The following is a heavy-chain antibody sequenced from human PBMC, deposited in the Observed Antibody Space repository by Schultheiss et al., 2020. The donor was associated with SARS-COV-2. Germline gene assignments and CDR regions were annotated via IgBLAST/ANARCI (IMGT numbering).Heavy chain of an antibody. V-gene: IGHV3-30*12. CDR3: ARDSYYDFWSGYYSTYYYYDYMDV. D-gene: IGHD3-3*01. CDR2: ISYDGDNE. CDR1: GFTFSSYG. Sequence: GGSLRLSCAASGFTFSSYGMHWVRQAPGKGLEWVAVISYDGDNEYYADSVEGRFTISRDNSNNTLYLQMNSLRAEDTAVYYCARDSYYDFWSGYYSTYYYYDYMDVWGRGTTVTVAS. J-gene: IGHJ6*03.